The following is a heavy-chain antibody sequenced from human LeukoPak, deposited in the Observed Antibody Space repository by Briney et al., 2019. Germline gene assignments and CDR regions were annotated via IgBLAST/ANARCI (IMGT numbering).Heavy chain of an antibody. V-gene: IGHV1-8*01. J-gene: IGHJ6*03. D-gene: IGHD2-2*01. CDR2: MNPNNGNT. CDR1: GYTFTSYD. Sequence: ASVKVSCKASGYTFTSYDINWVRQATGQGLEWMGWMNPNNGNTDYGQKFQGRVTLTRDTSISTTYMELSSLRSEDTAVYYCATDGRYCSSTSCPGVYYMDVWGKGTTVTVSS. CDR3: ATDGRYCSSTSCPGVYYMDV.